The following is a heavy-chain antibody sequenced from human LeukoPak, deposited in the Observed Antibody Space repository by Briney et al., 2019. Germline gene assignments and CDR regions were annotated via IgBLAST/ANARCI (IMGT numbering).Heavy chain of an antibody. D-gene: IGHD3-10*01. V-gene: IGHV3-30-3*01. CDR1: GFTFSRYA. CDR2: ISYDGSNE. Sequence: GGSLRLSCAASGFTFSRYAMHWVRQAPGKGLEWVAVISYDGSNEYYADSVEGRFTISRDRSENTLYLQMNSLRVEDTAVYYCARVGYYSSGPFSYFDYWGQGTLVTVSS. CDR3: ARVGYYSSGPFSYFDY. J-gene: IGHJ4*02.